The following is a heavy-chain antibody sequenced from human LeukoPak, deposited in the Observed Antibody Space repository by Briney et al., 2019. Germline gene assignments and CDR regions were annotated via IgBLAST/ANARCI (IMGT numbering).Heavy chain of an antibody. Sequence: ASETLSLTCAVSGGSFSSNNWWSWVRQPPGEGLGWIGEIFHTGGTNYNPSLKSRVTISVDKSKNQLSLKLNSVTAADTAVYYCARNGHFVVDYWGQGTLVTVSS. CDR1: GGSFSSNNW. D-gene: IGHD2-21*01. J-gene: IGHJ4*02. CDR3: ARNGHFVVDY. CDR2: IFHTGGT. V-gene: IGHV4-4*02.